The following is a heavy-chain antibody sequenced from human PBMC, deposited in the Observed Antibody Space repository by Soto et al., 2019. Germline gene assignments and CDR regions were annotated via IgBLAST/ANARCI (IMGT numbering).Heavy chain of an antibody. CDR1: GFTFSSYA. CDR3: AFNSGSGSYYFDY. D-gene: IGHD3-10*01. Sequence: EVQLLESGAGLVQPGGSLRLSCAASGFTFSSYAMWWVRQAPGKGLECVSAISGGGETTYYADSVKGRFTISRDNSKNTLYLQMNSLRAEDTAVYYCAFNSGSGSYYFDYWGQGTLVTVSS. V-gene: IGHV3-23*01. CDR2: ISGGGETT. J-gene: IGHJ4*02.